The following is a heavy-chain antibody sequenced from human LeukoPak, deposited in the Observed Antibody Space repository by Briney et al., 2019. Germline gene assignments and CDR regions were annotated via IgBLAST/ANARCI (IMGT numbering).Heavy chain of an antibody. D-gene: IGHD2-2*02. CDR1: GFTFSSYS. V-gene: IGHV3-21*01. CDR3: AREGEYCSSTSCYNYFDY. J-gene: IGHJ4*02. CDR2: ISSSSSYI. Sequence: GGSLRLSCAASGFTFSSYSMNWVRQAPGKGLEGVLSISSSSSYIYYADSVKGRFTISRDNAKNSLYLQMNSLRAEDTAVYYCAREGEYCSSTSCYNYFDYWGQGTLVTVSS.